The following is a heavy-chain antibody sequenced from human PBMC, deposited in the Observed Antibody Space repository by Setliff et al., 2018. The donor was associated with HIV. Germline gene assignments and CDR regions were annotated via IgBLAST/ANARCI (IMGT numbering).Heavy chain of an antibody. Sequence: PSETLSLTCTVSGGSISSAGYYWSWIRQHPGKGLEWIGYIYNTGSAYFNPSLKSRLTISVDTSRNQFSLKLSSVTAADTAVYYCARLDCSSSSGFVDYWGQGTLVTVSS. V-gene: IGHV4-31*03. CDR3: ARLDCSSSSGFVDY. D-gene: IGHD2-2*01. J-gene: IGHJ4*02. CDR1: GGSISSAGYY. CDR2: IYNTGSA.